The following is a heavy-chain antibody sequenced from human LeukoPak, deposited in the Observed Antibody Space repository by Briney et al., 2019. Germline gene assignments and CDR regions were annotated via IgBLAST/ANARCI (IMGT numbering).Heavy chain of an antibody. J-gene: IGHJ6*02. CDR2: TSSDGSNK. V-gene: IGHV3-30*18. Sequence: PGGSLRLSCAASGFTFSRYGMHWVRQAPGKGLEWVAVTSSDGSNKHYADSVKGRFTISRDNSKNTLYLQMNSLRAEDTGVFYCAKERVNGDYVYYYYYGMDVWGQGTTVTVS. CDR3: AKERVNGDYVYYYYYGMDV. D-gene: IGHD4-17*01. CDR1: GFTFSRYG.